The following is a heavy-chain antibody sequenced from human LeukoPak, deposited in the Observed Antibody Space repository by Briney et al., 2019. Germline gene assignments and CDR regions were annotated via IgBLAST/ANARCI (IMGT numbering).Heavy chain of an antibody. J-gene: IGHJ4*02. Sequence: PGGSLRLSCAASGFTFSSYAMHWVRQAPGKGLEWVAVISYDGSNKYYADSVKGRFTISRDNSKNTLYLQMNSLRAEDTAVYYCASSILTGYRLFDYWGQGTLVTVSS. CDR3: ASSILTGYRLFDY. V-gene: IGHV3-30-3*01. D-gene: IGHD3-9*01. CDR2: ISYDGSNK. CDR1: GFTFSSYA.